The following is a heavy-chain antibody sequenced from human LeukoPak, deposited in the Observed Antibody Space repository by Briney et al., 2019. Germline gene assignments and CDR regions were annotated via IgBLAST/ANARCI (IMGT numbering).Heavy chain of an antibody. CDR2: ISSSSSYI. Sequence: GGSLRLSCAASGFTFSSYSMNWVRQAPGKGLEWVSSISSSSSYIYYADSVKGRFTISRANAKNSLYLQMNSLRAEDTAVYYCARDKGGNSGDAFDIWGQGTMVTVSS. CDR3: ARDKGGNSGDAFDI. CDR1: GFTFSSYS. J-gene: IGHJ3*02. V-gene: IGHV3-21*01. D-gene: IGHD4-23*01.